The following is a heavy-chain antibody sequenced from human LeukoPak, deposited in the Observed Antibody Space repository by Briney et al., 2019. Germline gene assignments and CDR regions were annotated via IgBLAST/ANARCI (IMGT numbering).Heavy chain of an antibody. CDR2: IIPIFGTA. CDR1: GGTFSSYA. J-gene: IGHJ4*02. D-gene: IGHD6-19*01. Sequence: ASVKVSCKASGGTFSSYAISWVRQAPGQGLEWMGGIIPIFGTANYAQKFQGRVTITADESTSTAYMELSSLRSEDTAVYYCARDRFLGLAVAGPLGYWGQGTLVTVSS. CDR3: ARDRFLGLAVAGPLGY. V-gene: IGHV1-69*13.